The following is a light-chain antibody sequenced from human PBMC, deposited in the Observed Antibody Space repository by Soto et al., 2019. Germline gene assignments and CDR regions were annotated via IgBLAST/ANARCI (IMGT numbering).Light chain of an antibody. Sequence: DIQMTQSPSTLSASVGDRVTITCRASQSISSWLAWYQQKPGKAPKLLIYDASSLESGVPSRLSGSGSGTEFTLTISSLQPDDFATYYCQQYNSYSYTFGQGTRLEIX. J-gene: IGKJ5*01. CDR1: QSISSW. CDR3: QQYNSYSYT. V-gene: IGKV1-5*01. CDR2: DAS.